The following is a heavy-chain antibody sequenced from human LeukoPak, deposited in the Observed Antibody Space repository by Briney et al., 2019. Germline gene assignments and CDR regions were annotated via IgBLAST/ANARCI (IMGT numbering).Heavy chain of an antibody. Sequence: PGGSLRLSCAASGFTFSSYSMNWVRQAPGKGLEWVSSISSSSIHIYYADSVKGRFTISRDNAKNSLYLQMTSLTAEDTAVYYCTRVSYADGGYFDYWGQGTLVTVSS. CDR1: GFTFSSYS. D-gene: IGHD3-16*01. J-gene: IGHJ4*02. CDR3: TRVSYADGGYFDY. CDR2: ISSSSIHI. V-gene: IGHV3-21*01.